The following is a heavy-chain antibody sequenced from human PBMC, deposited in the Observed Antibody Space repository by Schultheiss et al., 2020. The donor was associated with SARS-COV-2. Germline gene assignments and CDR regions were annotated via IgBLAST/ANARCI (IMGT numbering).Heavy chain of an antibody. V-gene: IGHV4-38-2*01. J-gene: IGHJ5*02. CDR2: IYHSGST. D-gene: IGHD2-2*01. CDR3: ARAELLYCSSTSCPSTWFDP. CDR1: GYSISSGYY. Sequence: SETLSLTCAVSGYSISSGYYWGWIRQPPGKGLEWIGSIYHSGSTYYNPSLKSRVTISVDTSKNQFSLKLSSVTAADTAVYYCARAELLYCSSTSCPSTWFDPWGQGTLVTVSS.